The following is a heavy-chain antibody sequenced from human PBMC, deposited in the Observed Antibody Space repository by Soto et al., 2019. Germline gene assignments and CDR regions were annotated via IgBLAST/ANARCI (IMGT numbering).Heavy chain of an antibody. D-gene: IGHD3-10*01. CDR3: AAFYGSGSYYSSHYYFDY. V-gene: IGHV1-58*01. Sequence: ASVKVSCKASGFTFTSSAVQWVRQARGQRLEWIGWIVVGSGNTNYAQKFQERVTITRDMSTSTAYMELSSLRSEDTAVYYCAAFYGSGSYYSSHYYFDYWGQGTLVTVSS. CDR1: GFTFTSSA. J-gene: IGHJ4*02. CDR2: IVVGSGNT.